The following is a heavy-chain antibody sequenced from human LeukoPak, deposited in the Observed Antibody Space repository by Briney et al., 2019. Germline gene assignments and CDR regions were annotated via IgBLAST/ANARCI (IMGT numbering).Heavy chain of an antibody. D-gene: IGHD3-3*01. CDR3: ARTSYDFWSGYGVFFDY. Sequence: GASVKVSCMASGYTFTSYDINWVRQATGQGLEWMGWMNPNSGNTGYAQMFQGRVTITRNTSISTAYMELSSLRSEDTAVYYCARTSYDFWSGYGVFFDYWGQGTLVTVSS. V-gene: IGHV1-8*03. CDR1: GYTFTSYD. J-gene: IGHJ4*02. CDR2: MNPNSGNT.